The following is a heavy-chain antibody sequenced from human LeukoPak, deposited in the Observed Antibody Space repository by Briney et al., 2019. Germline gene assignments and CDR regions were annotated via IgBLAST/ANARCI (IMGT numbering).Heavy chain of an antibody. D-gene: IGHD5-18*01. J-gene: IGHJ4*02. V-gene: IGHV4-39*07. CDR2: IYYSGST. CDR1: GGSISSSSYY. Sequence: PSETLSLTCTVSGGSISSSSYYWGWIRQPPGKGLEWIGSIYYSGSTYYNPSLKSRVTISVDTSKNQFSLKLSSVTAADTAVYYCAISGYSYGPFDYWGQGTLVTVSS. CDR3: AISGYSYGPFDY.